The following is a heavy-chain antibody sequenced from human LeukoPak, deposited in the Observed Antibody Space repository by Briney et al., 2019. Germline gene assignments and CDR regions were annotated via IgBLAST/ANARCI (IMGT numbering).Heavy chain of an antibody. J-gene: IGHJ6*02. D-gene: IGHD6-25*01. Sequence: SQTLSLTCTVSGGSISSGGYYWSWIRQHPGKGLEWIGYIYYSGITYYNPSLKSRVTISVDTSKNQFSLKLSSVTAVDTAVYYCARDAGLRPWALGYYYYGIDVWGQGTTVTVSS. CDR2: IYYSGIT. CDR1: GGSISSGGYY. V-gene: IGHV4-31*03. CDR3: ARDAGLRPWALGYYYYGIDV.